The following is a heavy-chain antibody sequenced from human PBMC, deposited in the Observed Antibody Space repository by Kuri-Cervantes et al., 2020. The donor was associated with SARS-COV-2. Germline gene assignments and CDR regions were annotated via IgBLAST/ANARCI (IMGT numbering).Heavy chain of an antibody. CDR1: GFTFSNAW. CDR2: IGPSGTTK. CDR3: ARLGAARKSYYYYYMDV. V-gene: IGHV3-11*04. J-gene: IGHJ6*03. Sequence: GESLKISCAASGFTFSNAWMSWVRQAPGKGLEWVSNIGPSGTTKYYADSVKGRFTISRDNAKNSLYLQMSSLRAEDTAVYYCARLGAARKSYYYYYMDVWGKGTTVTVSS. D-gene: IGHD6-13*01.